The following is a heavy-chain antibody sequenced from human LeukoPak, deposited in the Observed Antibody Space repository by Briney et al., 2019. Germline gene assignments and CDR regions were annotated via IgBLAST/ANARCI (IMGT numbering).Heavy chain of an antibody. CDR2: ISSSGSTI. CDR1: GFAFSDYY. CDR3: ARVCYDFWSGYSNNFDY. J-gene: IGHJ4*02. Sequence: PGGSLRLSCAASGFAFSDYYMSWIRQAPGKGLEWVSYISSSGSTIYYADSVKGRFTISRDNAKNSLYLQMNSLRAEDTAVYYCARVCYDFWSGYSNNFDYWGQGTLVTVSS. V-gene: IGHV3-11*04. D-gene: IGHD3-3*01.